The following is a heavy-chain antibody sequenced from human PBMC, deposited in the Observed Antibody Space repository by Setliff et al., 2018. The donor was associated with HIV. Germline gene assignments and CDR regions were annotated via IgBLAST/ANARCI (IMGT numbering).Heavy chain of an antibody. CDR3: ARGRGRYYDSRSYLDY. J-gene: IGHJ4*02. Sequence: GASVKVSCKASGGTFSSYAISWVRQAPGQGLEWMGGFDPEDGNTIYAQKFQGRVTMTADTSTDTAYMELSSLRSEDTAVYYCARGRGRYYDSRSYLDYWGQGTLVTVSS. CDR1: GGTFSSYA. CDR2: FDPEDGNT. D-gene: IGHD3-22*01. V-gene: IGHV1-69*10.